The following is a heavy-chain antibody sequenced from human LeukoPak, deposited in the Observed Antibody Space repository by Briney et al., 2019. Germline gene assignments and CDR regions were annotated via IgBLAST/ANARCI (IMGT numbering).Heavy chain of an antibody. J-gene: IGHJ4*02. Sequence: SETLSLTCTVSSGSISSYYWSWIRQPPGMGLEWIGYISYSGSTDYNPSLKSRVTISVDTSKNQFSLELNSVTAADTAVYYCARHYYYDPFDYWGQGALVTVSS. CDR1: SGSISSYY. CDR3: ARHYYYDPFDY. CDR2: ISYSGST. V-gene: IGHV4-59*01. D-gene: IGHD3-22*01.